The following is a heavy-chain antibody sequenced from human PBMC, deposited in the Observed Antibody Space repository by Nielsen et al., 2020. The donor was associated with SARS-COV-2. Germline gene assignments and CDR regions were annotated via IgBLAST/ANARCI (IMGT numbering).Heavy chain of an antibody. CDR2: INWNGANT. J-gene: IGHJ5*02. CDR3: AVSGWFDP. V-gene: IGHV3-20*03. D-gene: IGHD3-10*01. Sequence: WIRQPPGKGLEWVSGINWNGANTGYADSVKGRFTISRDNAKNSLYLQMNSLRAEDTAVYYCAVSGWFDPWGQGTLVTVSS.